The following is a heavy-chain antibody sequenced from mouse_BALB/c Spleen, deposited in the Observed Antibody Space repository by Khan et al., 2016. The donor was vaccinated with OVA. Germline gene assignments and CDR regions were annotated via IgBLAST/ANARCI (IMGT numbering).Heavy chain of an antibody. CDR3: TRQLRLQGFPD. CDR1: GYTFTSYV. V-gene: IGHV1S136*01. Sequence: VQLQQSGPELVKPGASVKMSCMASGYTFTSYVIHWVRQKPGQDLEWIGYIYPYNDDTKYNEKFKGQATLTSDKSTSTAFMELSSLTSEDTAVYYCTRQLRLQGFPDWGQGTLVTVSA. CDR2: IYPYNDDT. D-gene: IGHD1-2*01. J-gene: IGHJ3*01.